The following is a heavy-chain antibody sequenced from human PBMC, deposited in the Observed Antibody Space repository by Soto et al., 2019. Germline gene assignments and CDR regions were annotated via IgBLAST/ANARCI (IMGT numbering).Heavy chain of an antibody. J-gene: IGHJ6*02. CDR2: INPSGGST. D-gene: IGHD3-3*01. CDR1: GYTFTSYY. CDR3: ATEFLEWLAPYYYYYGMDV. V-gene: IGHV1-46*01. Sequence: ASVKVSCKASGYTFTSYYMHWVRQAPGQGLEWMGIINPSGGSTSYAQKFQGRVTMTRDTSTSTVYMELSSLRSEDTAVYYCATEFLEWLAPYYYYYGMDVWGHGTTVTVS.